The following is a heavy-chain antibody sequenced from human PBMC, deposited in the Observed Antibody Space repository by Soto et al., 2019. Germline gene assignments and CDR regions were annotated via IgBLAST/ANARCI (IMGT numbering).Heavy chain of an antibody. V-gene: IGHV4-39*01. Sequence: QLQLQESGPRLVKPSETLSLTCSVSGGSISSSSDYWGWIRQPPGKGLEWIASVYYNGNNYYDNQSLKGRVTISVDKSNNTFSLRLTSETDADMSVYYCARRYFRNPSCYVFAYWGQGTLVAVSS. CDR3: ARRYFRNPSCYVFAY. CDR1: GGSISSSSDY. CDR2: VYYNGNN. J-gene: IGHJ4*02. D-gene: IGHD2-2*01.